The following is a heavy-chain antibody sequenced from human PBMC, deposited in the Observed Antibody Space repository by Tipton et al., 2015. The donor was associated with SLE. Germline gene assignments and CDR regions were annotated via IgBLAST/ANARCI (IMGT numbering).Heavy chain of an antibody. Sequence: TLSLTCNVSGDSISTFQWIWIRQPAGKGLEWIGRIYISGSTNFNPSLKTRVTMSVDKSQNQFSLKLTSVTAADTAVYYCAREVGAYAYYYYYMDVWGKGTTVTVSS. V-gene: IGHV4-4*07. CDR2: IYISGST. D-gene: IGHD1-26*01. J-gene: IGHJ6*03. CDR3: AREVGAYAYYYYYMDV. CDR1: GDSISTFQ.